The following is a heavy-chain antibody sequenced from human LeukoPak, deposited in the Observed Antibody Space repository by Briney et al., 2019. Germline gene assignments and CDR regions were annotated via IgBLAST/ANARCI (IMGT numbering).Heavy chain of an antibody. CDR3: ARDRGSYYYYYGMDV. J-gene: IGHJ6*02. Sequence: GRSLRLSCAASGFTFSSYAMHWVRQAPGKGLEWVAVISYDGSNKYYADSVKGRFTISRDNSKNTLYLQMNSLRAEDTAVYYCARDRGSYYYYYGMDVWGQGTTVTVS. D-gene: IGHD1-26*01. CDR1: GFTFSSYA. CDR2: ISYDGSNK. V-gene: IGHV3-30-3*01.